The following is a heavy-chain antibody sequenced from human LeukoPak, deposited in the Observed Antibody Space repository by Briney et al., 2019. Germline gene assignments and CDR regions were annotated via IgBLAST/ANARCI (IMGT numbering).Heavy chain of an antibody. Sequence: ETLSLTCXVSGGSISSYYWSWIRQPPGKGLEWIGYIYYSGSTNYNPSLKSRVTISVDTSKNQFSLKVSSVTAADTAVYYCATTRRGYSYGYAFDIWGQGTMVAVSS. D-gene: IGHD5-18*01. CDR1: GGSISSYY. CDR3: ATTRRGYSYGYAFDI. J-gene: IGHJ3*02. CDR2: IYYSGST. V-gene: IGHV4-59*08.